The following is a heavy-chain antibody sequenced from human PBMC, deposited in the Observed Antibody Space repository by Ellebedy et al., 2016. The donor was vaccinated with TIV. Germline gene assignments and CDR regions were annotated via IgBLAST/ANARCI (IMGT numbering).Heavy chain of an antibody. Sequence: SQTLSLTXXISGDSVSSNSAAWNWFRQSPSRGLEWLGRTYYRSKWYNDYAVSVQSRIAINPDTSKNQFSLQLNSVTPEDTAVYYCGRSVNGWSSDFDYWGQGTLVTVSS. CDR2: TYYRSKWYN. D-gene: IGHD6-19*01. V-gene: IGHV6-1*01. CDR1: GDSVSSNSAA. J-gene: IGHJ4*02. CDR3: GRSVNGWSSDFDY.